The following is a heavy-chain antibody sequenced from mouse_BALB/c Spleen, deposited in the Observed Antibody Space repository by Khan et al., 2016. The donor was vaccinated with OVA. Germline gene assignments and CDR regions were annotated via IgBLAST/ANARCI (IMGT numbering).Heavy chain of an antibody. CDR1: GYTFTNSW. Sequence: QMQLEESGPELVRPGTSVKISCKASGYTFTNSWIGWVKQRPGHGLDWIGDFYPGGGYTNYNEKFKGKATLTADTSSSSAYMQFISLTSEDSAVYFCARWATWYFDVWGPGTTVTVSS. D-gene: IGHD3-1*01. CDR2: FYPGGGYT. J-gene: IGHJ1*01. CDR3: ARWATWYFDV. V-gene: IGHV1-63*01.